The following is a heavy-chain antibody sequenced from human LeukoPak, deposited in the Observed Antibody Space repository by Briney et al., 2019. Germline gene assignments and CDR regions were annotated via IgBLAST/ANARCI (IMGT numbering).Heavy chain of an antibody. Sequence: SQTLSLTCTVSGGSISSGGYYWSWIRQHPGKGLEWIGYIYYSGSTHYNPSLKSRVTISVDTSKNQFSLKLSSVTAADTAVYYCARGGHYYDSSGYYYAFDYWGQGTLVTVSS. D-gene: IGHD3-22*01. J-gene: IGHJ4*02. V-gene: IGHV4-31*03. CDR3: ARGGHYYDSSGYYYAFDY. CDR2: IYYSGST. CDR1: GGSISSGGYY.